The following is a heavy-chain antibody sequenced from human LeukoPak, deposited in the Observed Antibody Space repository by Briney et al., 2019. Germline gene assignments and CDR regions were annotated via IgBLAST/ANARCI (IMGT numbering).Heavy chain of an antibody. Sequence: GGSLTLSCEASGFTFTSYAMHWVRQAPGKGLEWVSSISASGAATFYTDSVNGRFTISRDNAKKTVFLQMKSLRPGDTALYYCAKGTDTSGRKNFDIWGQGTLVTVSS. CDR1: GFTFTSYA. V-gene: IGHV3-23*01. J-gene: IGHJ4*02. D-gene: IGHD6-19*01. CDR3: AKGTDTSGRKNFDI. CDR2: ISASGAAT.